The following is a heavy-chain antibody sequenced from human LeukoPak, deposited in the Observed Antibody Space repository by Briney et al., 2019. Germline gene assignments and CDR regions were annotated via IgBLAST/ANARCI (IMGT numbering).Heavy chain of an antibody. J-gene: IGHJ6*02. Sequence: GASVKVSCKASGYTFTSYDINWVRQATGQGLEWMGWMNPNSGNTGYAQKFQGRVTMTRNTSISTAYMELSSLRSEDTAVYYCAREEGRRTYYDFWSGYPKPNYYGMDVWGQGTMVTVSS. D-gene: IGHD3-3*01. CDR2: MNPNSGNT. CDR3: AREEGRRTYYDFWSGYPKPNYYGMDV. CDR1: GYTFTSYD. V-gene: IGHV1-8*01.